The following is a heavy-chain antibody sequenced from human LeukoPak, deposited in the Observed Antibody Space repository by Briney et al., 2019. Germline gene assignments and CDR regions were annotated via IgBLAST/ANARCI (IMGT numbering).Heavy chain of an antibody. CDR3: AKDTYYYGSGSYYNLADY. J-gene: IGHJ4*02. V-gene: IGHV3-30*02. Sequence: PGGSLRLSCAASGFIFSSYEMSWVRQAPGKGLEWVAFIRYDGSNKYYADSVKGRFTISRDNSKNTLYLQMNSLGAEDTAVYYCAKDTYYYGSGSYYNLADYWGQGTLVTVSS. CDR1: GFIFSSYE. CDR2: IRYDGSNK. D-gene: IGHD3-10*01.